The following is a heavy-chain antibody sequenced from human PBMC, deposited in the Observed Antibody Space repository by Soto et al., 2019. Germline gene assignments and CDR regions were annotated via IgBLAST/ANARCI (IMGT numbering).Heavy chain of an antibody. D-gene: IGHD2-2*01. J-gene: IGHJ4*02. CDR1: GGSFSGYY. V-gene: IGHV4-34*01. CDR3: ARASISDIVVVPAAMLFDY. CDR2: INHSGST. Sequence: QVQLQQWGAGLLKPSETLSLTCAVYGGSFSGYYWSWIRQPPGKGLEWMGEINHSGSTNYNPSLMSRVTISVDTSKNQFSLKLSSVTAADTAVYYCARASISDIVVVPAAMLFDYWGQGTLVTVSS.